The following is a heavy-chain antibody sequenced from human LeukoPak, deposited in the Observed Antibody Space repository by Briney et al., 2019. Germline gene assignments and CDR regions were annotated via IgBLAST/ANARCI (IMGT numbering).Heavy chain of an antibody. Sequence: GGSLRLSCAASGFTFSSYAMHWVRQAPGNGLEWVAVISYDGSNKYYADSVKGRFTISRDNSKNTLYLQMNSLRAEDTAVYYCARIERQDSSGYSRIPFDYWGQGTLVTVSS. V-gene: IGHV3-30-3*01. CDR1: GFTFSSYA. CDR3: ARIERQDSSGYSRIPFDY. D-gene: IGHD3-22*01. J-gene: IGHJ4*02. CDR2: ISYDGSNK.